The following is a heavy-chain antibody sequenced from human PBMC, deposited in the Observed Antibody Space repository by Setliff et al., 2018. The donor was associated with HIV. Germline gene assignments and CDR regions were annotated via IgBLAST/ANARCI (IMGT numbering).Heavy chain of an antibody. V-gene: IGHV4-39*01. CDR3: ARTDPTRNWNYDI. J-gene: IGHJ3*02. CDR1: GGSISSSSYH. CDR2: IYYSGST. Sequence: TSETLSLTCTVSGGSISSSSYHWGWIRQPPGKGLEWIGSIYYSGSTYYNPSLRSRVTISVDTSKNQFSLKLSSVTAADTAVYYCARTDPTRNWNYDIWGQGTMVTVSS. D-gene: IGHD1-7*01.